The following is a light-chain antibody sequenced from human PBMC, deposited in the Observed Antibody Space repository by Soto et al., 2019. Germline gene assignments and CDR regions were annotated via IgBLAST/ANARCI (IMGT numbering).Light chain of an antibody. Sequence: QSVLTQPASVSGSPGQSITISCTGTSSDVGGYNYVSWYQQHPGKAPKLMIYDVSNRPSGVSNRFSGSKSGNTASLTISGLQAEDEPDYYCSSYTSSRGYVFGTGTKVTVL. V-gene: IGLV2-14*01. J-gene: IGLJ1*01. CDR1: SSDVGGYNY. CDR2: DVS. CDR3: SSYTSSRGYV.